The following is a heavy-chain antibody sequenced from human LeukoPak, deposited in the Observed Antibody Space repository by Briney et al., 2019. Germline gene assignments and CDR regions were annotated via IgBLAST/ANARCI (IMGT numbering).Heavy chain of an antibody. CDR2: ISGSGTTE. D-gene: IGHD2-21*01. V-gene: IGHV3-11*01. CDR1: GFNFSAYY. CDR3: ARAPRDCGPVCYTGYCDT. J-gene: IGHJ4*02. Sequence: GGSLRLSCSASGFNFSAYYINWIRQAPGKGLEWVSYISGSGTTEAYAESVKGRFTISRDNSKQTVSLQMNGLRDEDTALYYCARAPRDCGPVCYTGYCDTGGRGTRVTVSS.